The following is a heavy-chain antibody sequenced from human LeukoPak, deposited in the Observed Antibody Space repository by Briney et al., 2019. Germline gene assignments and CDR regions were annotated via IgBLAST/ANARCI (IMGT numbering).Heavy chain of an antibody. CDR1: GYTFTSYG. J-gene: IGHJ5*02. CDR2: ISAYNGNT. Sequence: ASVKVSCKASGYTFTSYGISWVRQAPGQGLEWMGWISAYNGNTNYAQKLQGRVTMTTDTSTSTAYMELRSLRSDDTAAYYCARDHRVHCSGGSCYSGGFDPWGQGTLVTVSS. D-gene: IGHD2-15*01. CDR3: ARDHRVHCSGGSCYSGGFDP. V-gene: IGHV1-18*01.